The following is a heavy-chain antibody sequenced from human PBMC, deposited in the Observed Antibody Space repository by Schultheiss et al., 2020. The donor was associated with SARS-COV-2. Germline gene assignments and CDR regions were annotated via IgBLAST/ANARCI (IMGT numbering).Heavy chain of an antibody. CDR2: MNPKSNGT. CDR3: ATLGFVVVTATPARDDAFDI. D-gene: IGHD2-21*02. CDR1: GNIFTGYY. Sequence: ASVKVSCKASGNIFTGYYIHWVRQAPGQGLEWMGRMNPKSNGTNYAQKFQGRVTLTRDTSISTAYMELSSLRSEDTAVYYCATLGFVVVTATPARDDAFDIWGQGTMVTVSS. J-gene: IGHJ3*02. V-gene: IGHV1-2*06.